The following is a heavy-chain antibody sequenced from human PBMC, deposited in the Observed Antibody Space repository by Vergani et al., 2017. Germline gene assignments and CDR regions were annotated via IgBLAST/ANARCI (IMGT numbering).Heavy chain of an antibody. J-gene: IGHJ5*02. CDR3: ARDRGAGTYYYDISFDP. Sequence: QVQLVQSGAEVKKPGASVKVSCKASGYTFTSYGISWVRQAPGQGLEWMGWISAYNGNTNYAQKLQGRVTMTTDTSTSTADMELRSLRSDDTAVYYCARDRGAGTYYYDISFDPWGQGTLVTVSS. CDR1: GYTFTSYG. V-gene: IGHV1-18*01. D-gene: IGHD3-22*01. CDR2: ISAYNGNT.